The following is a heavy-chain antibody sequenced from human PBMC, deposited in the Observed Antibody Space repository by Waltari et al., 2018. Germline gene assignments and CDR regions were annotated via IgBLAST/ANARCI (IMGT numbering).Heavy chain of an antibody. CDR2: ISSSSSYI. J-gene: IGHJ3*02. CDR1: GFTFSSYS. Sequence: EVQLVESGGGLVKPGGSLRLSCAASGFTFSSYSMNWVRQAPGKGLEWVSSISSSSSYIYYADPVKGRFTISRDNAKNSLYLQMNSLRAEDTAVYYCATETDDAFDIWGQGTMVIVSS. V-gene: IGHV3-21*01. CDR3: ATETDDAFDI.